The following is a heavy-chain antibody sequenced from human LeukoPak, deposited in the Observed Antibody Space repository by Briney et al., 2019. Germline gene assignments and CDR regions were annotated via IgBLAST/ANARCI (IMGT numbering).Heavy chain of an antibody. CDR3: ARHASGYYGSGSHRRCWFDP. Sequence: PSETLSLTCTVSGGSISSYYWSWIRQPPGKGLEWIGYIYYSGSTNYNPSLKSRVTISVGTSKNQFSLKLSSVTAADTAVYYCARHASGYYGSGSHRRCWFDPWGQGTLVTVSS. CDR2: IYYSGST. CDR1: GGSISSYY. V-gene: IGHV4-59*08. J-gene: IGHJ5*02. D-gene: IGHD3-10*01.